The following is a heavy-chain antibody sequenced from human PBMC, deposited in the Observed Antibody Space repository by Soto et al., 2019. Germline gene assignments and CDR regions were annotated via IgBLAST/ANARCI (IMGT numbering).Heavy chain of an antibody. V-gene: IGHV4-34*01. Sequence: PSETLSLTCAVYGGSFSGYYWSWIRQPPGKGLEWIGEINHSGSTNYNPSLKSRVTISVDTSKNQFSLKLSSVTAADMAVYYCAEASGGTSMGYYYGMDVWGKGTTVTVSS. CDR1: GGSFSGYY. CDR2: INHSGST. CDR3: AEASGGTSMGYYYGMDV. J-gene: IGHJ6*04. D-gene: IGHD1-1*01.